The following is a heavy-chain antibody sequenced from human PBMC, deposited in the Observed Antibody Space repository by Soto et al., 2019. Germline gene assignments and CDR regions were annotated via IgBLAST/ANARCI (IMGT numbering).Heavy chain of an antibody. CDR1: GFTVSSTY. J-gene: IGHJ4*02. Sequence: VQLVESGGGLVQPGGSLRLSCAVSGFTVSSTYMNWVRQATGKGLEWVSVIHSGGNTFYADSVKGRFTISRDNSKNTVYLQMSSLRGEDTAVYFCARALVTTPPRTFDYWGQGTLVTVSS. CDR3: ARALVTTPPRTFDY. CDR2: IHSGGNT. D-gene: IGHD2-21*02. V-gene: IGHV3-66*01.